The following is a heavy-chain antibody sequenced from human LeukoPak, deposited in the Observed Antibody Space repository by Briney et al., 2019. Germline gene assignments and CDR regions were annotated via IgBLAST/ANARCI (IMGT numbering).Heavy chain of an antibody. V-gene: IGHV4-34*01. Sequence: PSETLSLTCAVYGGSFSGYYWSWIRQPPGKGLEWIGEINHSGSTNYNPSLKSRVTISVDTSKNQFSLKLSSVTAADTAVYYCARVRGYYDSSASWGQGTLVTVSS. CDR2: INHSGST. CDR3: ARVRGYYDSSAS. J-gene: IGHJ5*02. CDR1: GGSFSGYY. D-gene: IGHD3-22*01.